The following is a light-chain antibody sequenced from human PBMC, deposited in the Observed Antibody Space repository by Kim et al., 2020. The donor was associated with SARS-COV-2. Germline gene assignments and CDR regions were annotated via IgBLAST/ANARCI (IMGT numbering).Light chain of an antibody. V-gene: IGKV3-20*01. CDR3: QQYSGSLS. CDR2: ATS. J-gene: IGKJ4*01. CDR1: QSVRSND. Sequence: EIVLTQSPVTLSLSPGERATLSCRASQSVRSNDLAWYQQKPGQAPRLLIYATSSRATGIPDRFSGSGSGTEFTFTISKLQPEDVAVFYCQQYSGSLSFGGGTKVDIK.